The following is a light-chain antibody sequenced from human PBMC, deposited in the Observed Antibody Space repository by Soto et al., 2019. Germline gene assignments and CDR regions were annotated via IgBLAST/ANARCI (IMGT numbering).Light chain of an antibody. Sequence: SYELTQPPSVSMAPGKTARITCGGTNIGSKSVHWYQQKPGQAPVLVIYFDADRPSGIPERFSGSNSGNTATLTISRVEAGDEADYYCQVWDSSSDHLVFGGGTKLTVL. CDR1: NIGSKS. CDR2: FDA. J-gene: IGLJ2*01. CDR3: QVWDSSSDHLV. V-gene: IGLV3-21*04.